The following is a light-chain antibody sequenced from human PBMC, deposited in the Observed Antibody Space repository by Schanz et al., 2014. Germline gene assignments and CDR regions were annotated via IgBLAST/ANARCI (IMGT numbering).Light chain of an antibody. CDR1: QRISIG. Sequence: DIQMTQTPSTLSASVGDRVTITCRASQRISIGLAWYQQKPGKAPKVLIYDASSLASGVPSRFSGSGSGTEFTLTISSLQPDDVATYYCQQYQSYPWTFGQGTKVEIK. J-gene: IGKJ1*01. CDR3: QQYQSYPWT. CDR2: DAS. V-gene: IGKV1-5*01.